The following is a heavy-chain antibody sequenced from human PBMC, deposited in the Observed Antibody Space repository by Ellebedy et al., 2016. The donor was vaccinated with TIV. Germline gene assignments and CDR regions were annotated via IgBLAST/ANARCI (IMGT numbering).Heavy chain of an antibody. CDR1: GGSFSGYY. D-gene: IGHD2-2*01. Sequence: SETLSLXCAVYGGSFSGYYWSWIRQPPGKGLEWIGEINHSGSTNYNPSLKSRVTISVDTSKNQFSLKLSSVTAADTAVYYCARGRVVPAAMSLFYYYYYGMDVWGQGTTVTVSS. V-gene: IGHV4-34*01. CDR2: INHSGST. CDR3: ARGRVVPAAMSLFYYYYYGMDV. J-gene: IGHJ6*02.